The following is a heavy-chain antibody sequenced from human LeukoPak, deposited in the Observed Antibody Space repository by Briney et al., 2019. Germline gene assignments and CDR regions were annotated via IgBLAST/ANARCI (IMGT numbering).Heavy chain of an antibody. CDR2: FDPEDGET. V-gene: IGHV1-24*01. Sequence: ASVKVSCKVSGYTLTELSMHWVRQAPGKGLEWMGGFDPEDGETIYAQKFQGRVTMTEDTSTDTAYMELSSLRSEDTAVYYCARADYSSDAFDIWGQGTMVTVSS. CDR3: ARADYSSDAFDI. CDR1: GYTLTELS. J-gene: IGHJ3*02. D-gene: IGHD4-11*01.